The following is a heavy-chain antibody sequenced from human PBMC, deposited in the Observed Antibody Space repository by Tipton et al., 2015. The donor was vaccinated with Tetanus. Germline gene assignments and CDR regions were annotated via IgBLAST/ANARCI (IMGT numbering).Heavy chain of an antibody. V-gene: IGHV3-23*01. J-gene: IGHJ4*02. CDR1: GFTFSNYA. Sequence: SLRLSCKASGFTFSNYAISWVRQAPGKGLEWVSGITGSGASPYYAESVQGRFTISRDNSESTVFLQMTSLSADDTAIYYCAKSSGFIMNIGGDYFDNWGQGTLVTVAS. CDR3: AKSSGFIMNIGGDYFDN. CDR2: ITGSGASP. D-gene: IGHD2/OR15-2a*01.